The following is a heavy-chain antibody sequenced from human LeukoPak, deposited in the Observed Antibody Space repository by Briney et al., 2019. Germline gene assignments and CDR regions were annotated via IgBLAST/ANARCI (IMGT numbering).Heavy chain of an antibody. CDR2: ISSNGGST. J-gene: IGHJ4*02. V-gene: IGHV3-64D*06. CDR3: ARGGAVALGGNDY. Sequence: TGGSLRLSCSASGFTFSSYAMHWVRQAPGKGLEYVSAISSNGGSTYYADSVKGRFTISRDNSKNTLYLQMSSLRAEDTAVYYCARGGAVALGGNDYWGQGTLVTVSS. D-gene: IGHD6-19*01. CDR1: GFTFSSYA.